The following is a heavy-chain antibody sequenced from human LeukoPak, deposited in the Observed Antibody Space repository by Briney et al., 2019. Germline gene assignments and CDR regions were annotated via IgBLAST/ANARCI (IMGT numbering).Heavy chain of an antibody. CDR3: ARGGWELKSKYYYYYMDV. CDR1: GGTFSSYA. V-gene: IGHV1-69*05. D-gene: IGHD1-26*01. Sequence: ASVKDSCKASGGTFSSYAISWVRQAPGQGLEWMGRIIPSFGTANYAQKFQGRVTITTDESTSTAYMELSSLRSEDTAVYYCARGGWELKSKYYYYYMDVWGKGTTVTVSS. J-gene: IGHJ6*03. CDR2: IIPSFGTA.